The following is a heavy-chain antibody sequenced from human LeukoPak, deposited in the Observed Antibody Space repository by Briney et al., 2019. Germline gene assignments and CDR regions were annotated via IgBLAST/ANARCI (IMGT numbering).Heavy chain of an antibody. CDR3: ARGDYGDYYFDY. CDR1: GGTFSSYA. D-gene: IGHD4-17*01. CDR2: IIPIFGTA. Sequence: SVKVSCKASGGTFSSYAISWVRQAPGQGLEWMGGIIPIFGTANYAQKFQGRVTITTDESTSTAYLVLSSLRSEDTAVYYCARGDYGDYYFDYWGQGTLVTFSS. J-gene: IGHJ4*02. V-gene: IGHV1-69*05.